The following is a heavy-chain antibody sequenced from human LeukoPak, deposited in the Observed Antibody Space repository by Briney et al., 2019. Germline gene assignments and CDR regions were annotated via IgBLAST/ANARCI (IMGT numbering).Heavy chain of an antibody. CDR1: GFTFSDYY. J-gene: IGHJ4*02. V-gene: IGHV3-11*04. Sequence: GGSLRLSCAASGFTFSDYYMSWIRQAPGKGLEWVSYISSSGSTIYYADSVKGRFTITRDNAKNSLYLQMNSLRAEDTAVYYCASSGYYSTHDYWGQGTLVTVSS. CDR2: ISSSGSTI. CDR3: ASSGYYSTHDY. D-gene: IGHD3-22*01.